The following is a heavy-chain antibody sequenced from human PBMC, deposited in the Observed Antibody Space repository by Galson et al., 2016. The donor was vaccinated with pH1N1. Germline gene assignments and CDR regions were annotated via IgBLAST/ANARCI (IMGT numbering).Heavy chain of an antibody. CDR2: ITGNGGTT. D-gene: IGHD4-11*01. V-gene: IGHV3-23*01. Sequence: ETLSLTCAVSGYSIISGYYWGWVRQAPGKGLEWVSTITGNGGTTYYADSVKGRFTISRDNSKNTLYLQMNSLRAEDTAVYYCAKSSTVTTYRDYWGQGTLVTVSS. J-gene: IGHJ4*02. CDR3: AKSSTVTTYRDY. CDR1: GYSIISGYY.